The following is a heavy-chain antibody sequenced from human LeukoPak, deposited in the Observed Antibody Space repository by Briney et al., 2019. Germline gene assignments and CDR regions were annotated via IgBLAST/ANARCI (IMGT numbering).Heavy chain of an antibody. CDR1: GYTFTSYD. CDR3: ARVQWGATSDY. CDR2: MNPNSGNT. D-gene: IGHD1-26*01. J-gene: IGHJ4*02. Sequence: ASVKVSCKASGYTFTSYDINWVRQATGQGLEWMGWMNPNSGNTGYAQKFQGRVTMTRYTSISTAYMELSSLRSDDTAVYYCARVQWGATSDYWGQGTLVTVSS. V-gene: IGHV1-8*01.